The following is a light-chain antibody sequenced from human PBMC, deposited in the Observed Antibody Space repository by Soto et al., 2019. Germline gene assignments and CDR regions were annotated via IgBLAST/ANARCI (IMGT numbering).Light chain of an antibody. Sequence: DIQMTQSPSTLSGSVGDRVTITCRASQTISSWLAWYQQKPGKAPKLLIYKASTLKSGVPSRFSGSGSGTEFTLTISSLQPEDFATYYCQQLNSYPPNTFGQGTRLEI. V-gene: IGKV1-5*03. CDR2: KAS. CDR3: QQLNSYPPNT. CDR1: QTISSW. J-gene: IGKJ5*01.